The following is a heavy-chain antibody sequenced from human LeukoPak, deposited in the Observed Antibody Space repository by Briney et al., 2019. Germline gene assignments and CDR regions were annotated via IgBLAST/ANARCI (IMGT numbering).Heavy chain of an antibody. CDR2: ISSDGTYI. D-gene: IGHD3-3*01. Sequence: GGSLRLSCAASGFAFSYYGMNWVRQAPGKGLEWVSSISSDGTYIYYADSVKGRFTISRDTAKNSLYLHMNSLRAEDTAVYYCARAPRGYDFWSGYYPDYWGQGTLVTVSS. CDR3: ARAPRGYDFWSGYYPDY. J-gene: IGHJ4*02. CDR1: GFAFSYYG. V-gene: IGHV3-21*01.